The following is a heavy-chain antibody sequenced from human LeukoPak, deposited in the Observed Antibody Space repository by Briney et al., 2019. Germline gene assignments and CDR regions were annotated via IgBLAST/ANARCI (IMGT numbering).Heavy chain of an antibody. D-gene: IGHD3-3*01. J-gene: IGHJ4*02. CDR2: ISYDGSNK. Sequence: GGSLRLSCAASGFTFSSYAMHWVRQAPGKGLEWVAVISYDGSNKYYADSVKGRFTISRDNSKNTLYLQMNSLRAEDTAVYYCARDPTYYDFWSGVLSGDYWGQGTLVTGSS. CDR1: GFTFSSYA. CDR3: ARDPTYYDFWSGVLSGDY. V-gene: IGHV3-30-3*01.